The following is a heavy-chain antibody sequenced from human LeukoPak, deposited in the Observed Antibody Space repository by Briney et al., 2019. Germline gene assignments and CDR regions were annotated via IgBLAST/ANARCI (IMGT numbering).Heavy chain of an antibody. CDR2: ISAYNGNT. CDR1: GYTFTSYG. J-gene: IGHJ4*02. CDR3: ARVGGALLSLAAAWYYFDY. V-gene: IGHV1-18*01. D-gene: IGHD6-13*01. Sequence: ASVKVSCKASGYTFTSYGISWVRQAPGQGLEWMGWISAYNGNTNYAQKLQGRVTMTTDTSTSTAYMELRSLRSDDTAVYYCARVGGALLSLAAAWYYFDYWGQGTLVTVSS.